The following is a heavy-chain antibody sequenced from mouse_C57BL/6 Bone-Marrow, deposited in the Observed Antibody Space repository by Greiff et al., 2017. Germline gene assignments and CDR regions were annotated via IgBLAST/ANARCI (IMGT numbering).Heavy chain of an antibody. D-gene: IGHD1-1*01. V-gene: IGHV14-1*01. J-gene: IGHJ3*01. CDR2: IDPEDGDT. Sequence: EVQLQQSGAELVRPGASVKLSCTASGFNIKDYYMHWVKQRPEQGLEWIGRIDPEDGDTEYAPKFQGKATMTADTSSNTAYLQPSSLTSEDTAVYYCTALGGSSYSFAYWGQGTLVTVSA. CDR3: TALGGSSYSFAY. CDR1: GFNIKDYY.